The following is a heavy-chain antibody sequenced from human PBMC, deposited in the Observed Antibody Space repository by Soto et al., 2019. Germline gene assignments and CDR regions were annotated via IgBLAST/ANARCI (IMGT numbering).Heavy chain of an antibody. CDR3: ARSIRGPRRFNGMDV. Sequence: SGPTLVNPAETLTLTCTFSGFSLTSPGLCVSWIRQPPGKALEWLALIERDDDDKYYSTSLKTRLTISKDTRKNQVVLTMANMDPADTGTYYCARSIRGPRRFNGMDVWGQGTTVTVSS. D-gene: IGHD1-20*01. CDR1: GFSLTSPGLC. J-gene: IGHJ6*02. CDR2: IERDDDDK. V-gene: IGHV2-70*13.